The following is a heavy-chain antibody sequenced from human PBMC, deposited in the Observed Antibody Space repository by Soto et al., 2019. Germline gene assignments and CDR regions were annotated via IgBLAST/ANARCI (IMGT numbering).Heavy chain of an antibody. CDR3: ARSKGSGSYYINWFDP. Sequence: PSETLSLTCTVSGGSISSYYWSWIRQPPGKGLEWIGYIYYSGSTNYNPSLKSRVTISVDTSKNQFSLKLSSVTAADTAVYYCARSKGSGSYYINWFDPWGQGTLVTVSS. J-gene: IGHJ5*02. CDR1: GGSISSYY. CDR2: IYYSGST. V-gene: IGHV4-59*01. D-gene: IGHD3-10*01.